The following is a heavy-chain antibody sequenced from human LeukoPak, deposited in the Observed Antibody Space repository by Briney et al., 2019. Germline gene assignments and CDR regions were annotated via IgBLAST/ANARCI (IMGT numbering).Heavy chain of an antibody. D-gene: IGHD6-13*01. CDR2: INPNSGGT. Sequence: EASVKVSCKASGYTFTGYYMHWVRQAPGQGLEWMGWINPNSGGTNYAQKFQGRVTITADKSTSTAYMELSSLRSEDTAVYYCAQSGAAAGKGDYYYYYYMDVWGKGTTVTVSS. CDR1: GYTFTGYY. CDR3: AQSGAAAGKGDYYYYYYMDV. V-gene: IGHV1-2*02. J-gene: IGHJ6*03.